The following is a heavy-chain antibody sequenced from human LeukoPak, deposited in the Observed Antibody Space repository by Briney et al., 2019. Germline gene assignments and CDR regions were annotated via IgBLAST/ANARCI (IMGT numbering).Heavy chain of an antibody. CDR3: ARHWVDSSGYSGWFDP. J-gene: IGHJ5*02. Sequence: SETLSLTCTVSGGSISSSSYYWGWIRQPPGKGLEWIGSIYYSGSTYYNPSLKSRVTISVDTSKNQFSLKLSSVTAADTAVYCCARHWVDSSGYSGWFDPWGQGTLVTVSS. CDR1: GGSISSSSYY. V-gene: IGHV4-39*01. D-gene: IGHD3-22*01. CDR2: IYYSGST.